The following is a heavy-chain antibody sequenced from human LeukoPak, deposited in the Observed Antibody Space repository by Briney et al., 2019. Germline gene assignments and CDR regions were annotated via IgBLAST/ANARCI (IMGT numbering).Heavy chain of an antibody. D-gene: IGHD3-22*01. Sequence: SETLSLTCAVYGGSSSGYYWSWIRQPPGKGLEWIGEINHSGSTNYNPSLKSRVTISVDTSKNQFSLKLSSVTAADTAVYYCATRPSNYYDSSGYYWSTYYFDYWGQGTLVTVSS. V-gene: IGHV4-34*01. CDR1: GGSSSGYY. J-gene: IGHJ4*02. CDR2: INHSGST. CDR3: ATRPSNYYDSSGYYWSTYYFDY.